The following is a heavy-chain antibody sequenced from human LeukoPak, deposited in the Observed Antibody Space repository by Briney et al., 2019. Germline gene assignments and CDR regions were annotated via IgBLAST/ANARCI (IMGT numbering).Heavy chain of an antibody. CDR2: FSGSGENT. CDR1: GFTVSSNY. V-gene: IGHV3-23*01. CDR3: AKQGGSGWSFYFDC. D-gene: IGHD6-19*01. J-gene: IGHJ4*02. Sequence: GGSLRLSCAASGFTVSSNYMSWVRQAPGKGLEWVSTFSGSGENTYYADSVKGRFTISRDNSKNTLHLQMNSLRVEDTAIYYCAKQGGSGWSFYFDCWGQGTLVTVSS.